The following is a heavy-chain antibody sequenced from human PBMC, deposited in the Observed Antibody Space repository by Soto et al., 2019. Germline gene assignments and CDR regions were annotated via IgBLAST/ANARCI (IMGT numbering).Heavy chain of an antibody. CDR2: FDPEDGET. CDR1: GYTLTELS. CDR3: ATDLKYSSGWYRGYYYYGMDV. Sequence: ASVKVSCKVSGYTLTELSMHWVRQAPGKGLEWMGGFDPEDGETIYAQKFQGRVTMTEDTSTDTAYMELSSLRSEDTAVYYCATDLKYSSGWYRGYYYYGMDVWGQGTTVTVSS. J-gene: IGHJ6*02. D-gene: IGHD6-19*01. V-gene: IGHV1-24*01.